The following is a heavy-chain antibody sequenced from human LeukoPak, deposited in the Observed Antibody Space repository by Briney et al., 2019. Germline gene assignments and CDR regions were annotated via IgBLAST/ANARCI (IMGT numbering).Heavy chain of an antibody. CDR3: AKDSKMSYYGSGSHYDY. D-gene: IGHD3-10*01. J-gene: IGHJ4*02. V-gene: IGHV3-23*01. CDR2: IGPSGGNT. Sequence: GGSLRLSCAASGITFSNCFMSWVRKAPGKGLEWVSAIGPSGGNTYYADSVKGRFTISRDNSKNTLYLQMTSLRAEETAVYYCAKDSKMSYYGSGSHYDYWGQGTLVTVSS. CDR1: GITFSNCF.